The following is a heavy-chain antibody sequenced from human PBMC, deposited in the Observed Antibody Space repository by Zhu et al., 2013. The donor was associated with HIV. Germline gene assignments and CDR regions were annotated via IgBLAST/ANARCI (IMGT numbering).Heavy chain of an antibody. D-gene: IGHD2-21*02. CDR2: IMPMFGTP. V-gene: IGHV1-69*01. J-gene: IGHJ4*02. Sequence: QVQLVQSGAEVKKPGSSVKVSCKSSGDTFSGYAISWVRQAPGQGLEWMGGIMPMFGTPNYAQKFQGRVTITADESTSTAYMELSSLTSEDTAFYYCAREGDCSGDCFRGVFDSWGLGTLVTVSS. CDR3: AREGDCSGDCFRGVFDS. CDR1: GDTFSGYA.